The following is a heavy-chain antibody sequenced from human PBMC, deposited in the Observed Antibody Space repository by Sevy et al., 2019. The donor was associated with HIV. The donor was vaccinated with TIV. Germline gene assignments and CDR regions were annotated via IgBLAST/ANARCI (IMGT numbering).Heavy chain of an antibody. V-gene: IGHV4-39*02. D-gene: IGHD3-3*01. CDR1: GGSFSTSYY. CDR2: IHYSGGT. Sequence: SDTLSLTCTVSGGSFSTSYYWGWVRQPPGKGPEWIGCIHYSGGTYYNPSLKSRVSISVDTSKNSFSLKLSSVTAADTAVYYCANMGRGYYFYFELWGQGTLVTVSS. CDR3: ANMGRGYYFYFEL. J-gene: IGHJ4*02.